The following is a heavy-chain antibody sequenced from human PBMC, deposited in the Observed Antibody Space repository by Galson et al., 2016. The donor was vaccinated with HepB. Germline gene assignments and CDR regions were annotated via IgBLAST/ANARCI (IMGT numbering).Heavy chain of an antibody. CDR1: GFTFSDYD. Sequence: SLRLSCAASGFTFSDYDMTWVRQAPGKGLEWVAVIWYDGSLHYTSDSVKGRFTISRDNSNSTVFLQMDSLTAEDTAMYYCVKSRGYNYGFSDAWGQGTLVTVSS. CDR2: IWYDGSLH. D-gene: IGHD5-18*01. V-gene: IGHV3-33*03. CDR3: VKSRGYNYGFSDA. J-gene: IGHJ5*02.